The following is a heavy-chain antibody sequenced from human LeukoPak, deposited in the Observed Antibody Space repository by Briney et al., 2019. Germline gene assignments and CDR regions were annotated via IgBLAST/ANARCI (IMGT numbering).Heavy chain of an antibody. J-gene: IGHJ3*02. CDR3: TCPRSKVTSGAFDI. V-gene: IGHV3-15*01. CDR1: GFPFSNAW. CDR2: IKSKTDGGTT. D-gene: IGHD4-17*01. Sequence: PGGSLRLSCAASGFPFSNAWMSWVRQAPGKGLEWVGRIKSKTDGGTTDYAAPVKGRFTISRDDSKNTLYLQMNSLKTEDTAVYYCTCPRSKVTSGAFDIWGQGTMVTVSS.